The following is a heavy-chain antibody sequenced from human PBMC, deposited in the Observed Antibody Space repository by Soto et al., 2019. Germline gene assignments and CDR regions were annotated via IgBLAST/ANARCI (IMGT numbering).Heavy chain of an antibody. CDR3: ARRGSGSYSDY. Sequence: QLQLQESGPGLVKPSETLSLTCTVSGGSISSSSYYWGWIRQPPGKGLEWIGSIYYSGSTYYNPSLKCRVTISVDTSKNQFSLKLSSVTAADTAVYYCARRGSGSYSDYWGQGTLVTVSS. D-gene: IGHD3-10*01. V-gene: IGHV4-39*01. CDR1: GGSISSSSYY. J-gene: IGHJ4*02. CDR2: IYYSGST.